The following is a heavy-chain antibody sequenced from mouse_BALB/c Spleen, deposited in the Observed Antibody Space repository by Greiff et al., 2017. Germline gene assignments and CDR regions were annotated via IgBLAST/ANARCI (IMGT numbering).Heavy chain of an antibody. D-gene: IGHD1-1*01. CDR2: IWGDGST. Sequence: VKLVESGPGLVAPSQSLSITCTVSGFSLTGYGVNWVRQPPGKGLEWLGMIWGDGSTDYNSALKSRLSISKDNSKSQVFLKMNSLQTDDTARYYCAREGGSSDYAMDYWGQGTSVTVSS. J-gene: IGHJ4*01. CDR3: AREGGSSDYAMDY. CDR1: GFSLTGYG. V-gene: IGHV2-6-7*01.